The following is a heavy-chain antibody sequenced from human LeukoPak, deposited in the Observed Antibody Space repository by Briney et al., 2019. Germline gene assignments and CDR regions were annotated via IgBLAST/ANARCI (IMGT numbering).Heavy chain of an antibody. CDR2: IYRSGGA. CDR1: GASIDSHSW. V-gene: IGHV4/OR15-8*01. CDR3: AYNRNFALDN. Sequence: PSETLSLTCAVSGASIDSHSWWSWVRQPPGKGLEWIGEIYRSGGANYKPSLKSRVTMSVDTSKNHFSLKLTSVTAADTAVYYCAYNRNFALDNWGQGTLVTVSS. D-gene: IGHD1-14*01. J-gene: IGHJ4*02.